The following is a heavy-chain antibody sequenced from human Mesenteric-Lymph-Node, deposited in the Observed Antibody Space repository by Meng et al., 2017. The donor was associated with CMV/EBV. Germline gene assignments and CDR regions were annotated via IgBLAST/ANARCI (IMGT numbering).Heavy chain of an antibody. J-gene: IGHJ6*02. CDR1: GFTFSSYS. CDR2: ISSSSSYI. D-gene: IGHD4-23*01. CDR3: ASGGRGGYYYYYGMDV. V-gene: IGHV3-21*01. Sequence: GESLKISCAASGFTFSSYSMNWVRQAPGKGLEWVSSISSSSSYIYYADSVKGRFTISRDNAKNSLYLQMNSLRAEDTAVYYCASGGRGGYYYYYGMDVWGQGTTVIV.